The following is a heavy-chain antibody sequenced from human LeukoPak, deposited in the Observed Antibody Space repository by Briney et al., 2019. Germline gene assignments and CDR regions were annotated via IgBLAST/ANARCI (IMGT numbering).Heavy chain of an antibody. CDR1: GFTFSDYC. CDR3: APTSDILTGYYSY. D-gene: IGHD3-9*01. J-gene: IGHJ4*02. Sequence: GGSLRLSCAASGFTFSDYCMSWIRQAPGKGLEWVSYISSSSSYTNYADSVKGRFTISRDNAKNSLYLQMNSLRAEDTAVYYCAPTSDILTGYYSYWGQGTLVTVSS. V-gene: IGHV3-11*03. CDR2: ISSSSSYT.